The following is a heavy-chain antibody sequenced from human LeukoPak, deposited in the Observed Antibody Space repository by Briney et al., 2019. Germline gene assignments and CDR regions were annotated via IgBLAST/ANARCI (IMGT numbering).Heavy chain of an antibody. D-gene: IGHD4-23*01. J-gene: IGHJ3*02. Sequence: GGSLRLSCAASGLIVSRNYMSWVRQAPGKGLEWVSVIYGGGSTYYADSVKGRFTISRDNSKNTLYLQMNSLRAEDTAVYYCAPGGNEAFDIWGQGTMVIVS. V-gene: IGHV3-53*01. CDR3: APGGNEAFDI. CDR2: IYGGGST. CDR1: GLIVSRNY.